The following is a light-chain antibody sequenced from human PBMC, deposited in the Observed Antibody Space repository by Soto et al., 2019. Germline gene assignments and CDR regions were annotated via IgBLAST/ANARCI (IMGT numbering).Light chain of an antibody. J-gene: IGKJ2*01. V-gene: IGKV3-15*01. CDR1: QSVGNN. Sequence: EVVLTQSPATLSVSPGERATLSCRTSQSVGNNLAWYQQKPGQAHRLLMYGAFIRAPGLPVRFRGTGSGPEFTLPISGLQSDDVALYYCQQYDKWPYTFGQGTKLETK. CDR3: QQYDKWPYT. CDR2: GAF.